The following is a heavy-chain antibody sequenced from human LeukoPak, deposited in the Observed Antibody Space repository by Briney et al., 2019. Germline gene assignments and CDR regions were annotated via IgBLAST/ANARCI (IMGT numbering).Heavy chain of an antibody. Sequence: SVTVSCTDTGGTFSSYAICSVRQAPGKELDWLGGIIIIFGKAIYEQKFQGRVTITADESTSTAYMELSSLRSEDTAVYYCARGELAVAGTPRVGYFDYWGQGTLVTVTS. CDR3: ARGELAVAGTPRVGYFDY. J-gene: IGHJ4*02. D-gene: IGHD6-19*01. CDR1: GGTFSSYA. CDR2: IIIIFGKA. V-gene: IGHV1-69*01.